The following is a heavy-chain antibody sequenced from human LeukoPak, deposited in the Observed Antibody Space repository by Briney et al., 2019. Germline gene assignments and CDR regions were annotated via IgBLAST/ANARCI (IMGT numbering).Heavy chain of an antibody. D-gene: IGHD3-22*01. CDR2: INHSGST. CDR3: ARGEYYYDSSGYYRTTYFDY. V-gene: IGHV4-39*07. Sequence: SETLSLTCTVSGGSISSSSYYWSWIRQPPGKGLEWIGEINHSGSTNYNPSLKSRVTISVDTSKNQFSLKLSSVTAADTAVYYCARGEYYYDSSGYYRTTYFDYWGQGTLVTVSS. CDR1: GGSISSSSYY. J-gene: IGHJ4*02.